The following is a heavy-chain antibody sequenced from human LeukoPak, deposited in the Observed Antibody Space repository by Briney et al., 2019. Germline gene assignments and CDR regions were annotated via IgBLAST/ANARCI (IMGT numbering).Heavy chain of an antibody. CDR1: GLAFSSST. J-gene: IGHJ4*02. CDR3: AKEGGYDVDLEY. D-gene: IGHD5-12*01. V-gene: IGHV3-23*01. CDR2: ISGSGAAT. Sequence: GGSLRLSCAASGLAFSSSTMSWVRQAPGKGLGCVSIISGSGAATYYTDSVTGRFTISRDNSKNTLYLQMSGLRAEDTAVYYCAKEGGYDVDLEYWGQGALVTVSS.